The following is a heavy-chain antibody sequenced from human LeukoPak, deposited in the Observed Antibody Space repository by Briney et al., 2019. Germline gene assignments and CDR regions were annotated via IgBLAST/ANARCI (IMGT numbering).Heavy chain of an antibody. CDR2: ISSSSSYI. CDR1: GFTFRNYA. D-gene: IGHD3-10*01. Sequence: GGSLRLSCAASGFTFRNYAMHWVRQAPGKGLEWVSSISSSSSYIYYADSVKGRFTISRDNAKNSLYLQMNSLRAEDTAVYYCARGVVRGVNDFDYWGQGTLVTVSS. CDR3: ARGVVRGVNDFDY. J-gene: IGHJ4*02. V-gene: IGHV3-21*01.